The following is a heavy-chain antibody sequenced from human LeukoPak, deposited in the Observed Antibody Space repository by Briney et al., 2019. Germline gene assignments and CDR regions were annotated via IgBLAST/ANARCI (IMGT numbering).Heavy chain of an antibody. V-gene: IGHV3-11*01. D-gene: IGHD6-13*01. CDR3: AKPARVGAVDY. CDR1: GISFSDYY. Sequence: PGGSLRLSCAASGISFSDYYMSWIRQAPGKGLEWIAYISGSGDTIKYADFVEGRFTISRDNSKNTLYLQMNSLRAEDTAIYYCAKPARVGAVDYWGQGTLVTVSS. J-gene: IGHJ4*02. CDR2: ISGSGDTI.